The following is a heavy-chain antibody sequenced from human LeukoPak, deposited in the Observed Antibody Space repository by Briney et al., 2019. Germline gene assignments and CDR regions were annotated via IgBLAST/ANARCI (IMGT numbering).Heavy chain of an antibody. Sequence: GGSLRLSCAASGFTFSSYWMSWVRQAPGKGLEWVANIKQDGSEKYYVDSVKGRFTISRDNAKNSLYLQMNSLRAEDKAVYYWGRDETGVYYLDYGGQETLLTVSS. CDR3: GRDETGVYYLDY. J-gene: IGHJ4*02. CDR2: IKQDGSEK. CDR1: GFTFSSYW. D-gene: IGHD7-27*01. V-gene: IGHV3-7*01.